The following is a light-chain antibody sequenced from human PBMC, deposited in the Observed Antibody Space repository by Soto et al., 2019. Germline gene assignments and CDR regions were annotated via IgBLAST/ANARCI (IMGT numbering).Light chain of an antibody. V-gene: IGLV2-8*01. CDR1: SRDVGGYIY. Sequence: QCVLTNPPSASGSPGDLGTISCNETSRDVGGYIYVSWYQQHPGKVPKLMNYEVNKRPSGFPDRFSGSRSGNTASLTVSGLQTEDEADYYCSSYAGSNYVFGTGTKVTVL. CDR3: SSYAGSNYV. J-gene: IGLJ1*01. CDR2: EVN.